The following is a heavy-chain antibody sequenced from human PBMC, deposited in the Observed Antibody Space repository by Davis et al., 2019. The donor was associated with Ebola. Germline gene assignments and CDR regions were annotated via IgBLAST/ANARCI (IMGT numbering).Heavy chain of an antibody. D-gene: IGHD3-3*01. V-gene: IGHV3-30*03. CDR1: GFTFSSYG. CDR2: ISYDGSNK. CDR3: ARAFYDFWSGYLP. J-gene: IGHJ5*02. Sequence: GGSLRLSCAASGFTFSSYGMHWVRQAPGKGLEWVAVISYDGSNKYYADSVKGRFTISRDNSKNTLYLQMNSLRAEDTAVYYCARAFYDFWSGYLPWGQGTLVT.